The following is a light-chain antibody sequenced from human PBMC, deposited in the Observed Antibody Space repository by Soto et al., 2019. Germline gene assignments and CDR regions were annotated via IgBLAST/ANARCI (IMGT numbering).Light chain of an antibody. CDR3: QQYYSYPQIT. CDR1: QGIRND. V-gene: IGKV1-6*02. J-gene: IGKJ5*01. CDR2: GAT. Sequence: IQMTQSPSSLSASVGDRVTITCRASQGIRNDLGWYQQKPGKAPDLLIYGATSLQSGVPSRFSGSVSGTDFTLTISCLQSEDFATYYCQQYYSYPQITFGQGTRLENK.